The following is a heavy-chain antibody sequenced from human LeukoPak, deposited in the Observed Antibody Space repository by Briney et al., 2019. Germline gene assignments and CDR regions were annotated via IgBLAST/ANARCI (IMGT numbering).Heavy chain of an antibody. J-gene: IGHJ6*03. CDR1: GYTFTSYG. V-gene: IGHV1-18*01. D-gene: IGHD4-23*01. Sequence: ASVKVSCKASGYTFTSYGISWVRQAPGQGLEWMGWISAYNGNTNYAQKLQGRVTLTTDTSTSTAYMELRSLRSDDTAVYYCARGDYGGNSGYYYYMDVWGKGTTVTVSS. CDR3: ARGDYGGNSGYYYYMDV. CDR2: ISAYNGNT.